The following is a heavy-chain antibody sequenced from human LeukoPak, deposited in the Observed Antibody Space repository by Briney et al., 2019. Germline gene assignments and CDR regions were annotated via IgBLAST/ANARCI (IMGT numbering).Heavy chain of an antibody. CDR3: TRFALGVVAATH. CDR2: IYHSGST. CDR1: GYSISSGYY. Sequence: SETLSLTCTVSGYSISSGYYWGWIRQPPGKGLEWIGSIYHSGSTYYNPSLKSRVTISVDTSKNQFSLKLSPVTAADTAVYYCTRFALGVVAATHWGQGTLVTVSS. J-gene: IGHJ4*02. V-gene: IGHV4-38-2*02. D-gene: IGHD2-15*01.